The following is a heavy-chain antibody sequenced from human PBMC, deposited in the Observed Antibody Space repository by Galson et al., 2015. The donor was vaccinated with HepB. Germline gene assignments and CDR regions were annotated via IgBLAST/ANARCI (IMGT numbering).Heavy chain of an antibody. Sequence: TLSLTCTVSGGSISSGSYYWSWIRQPAGKGLEWIGHISTSGTTNYKPSLKSRVTMSVDTSKNQFSLKLSSVTAADTAVYYCARAYYYDFWSGYTWFDPWGQGTLVTVSS. D-gene: IGHD3-3*01. CDR3: ARAYYYDFWSGYTWFDP. J-gene: IGHJ5*02. CDR1: GGSISSGSYY. V-gene: IGHV4-61*09. CDR2: ISTSGTT.